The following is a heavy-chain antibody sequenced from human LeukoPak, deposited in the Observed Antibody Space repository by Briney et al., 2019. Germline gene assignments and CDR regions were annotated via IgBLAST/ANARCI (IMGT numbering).Heavy chain of an antibody. D-gene: IGHD4-17*01. V-gene: IGHV3-7*01. CDR1: RFAFSNYW. Sequence: GGSLRLSCVASRFAFSNYWMTWARQAPGKGRERVANIKKDGGETYYMEAVKGRLTISRDNARNSLYLQMNGLRAEDTAVYYCAREGDGDYADAFDIWGQGTLVTVSS. J-gene: IGHJ4*02. CDR2: IKKDGGET. CDR3: AREGDGDYADAFDI.